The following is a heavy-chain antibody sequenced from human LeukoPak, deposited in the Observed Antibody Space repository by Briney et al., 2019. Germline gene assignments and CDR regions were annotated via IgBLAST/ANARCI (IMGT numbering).Heavy chain of an antibody. CDR2: ISAYNGNT. D-gene: IGHD3-9*01. CDR3: ARSGTAQYFDWLLPPPYYFDY. J-gene: IGHJ4*02. Sequence: GASVKVSCKASGYTFSSYGISWVRQAAGHGLEGMGWISAYNGNTNYAQRLKGRVTMTTDTSTSTAYMELRSVTADDTAVYYCARSGTAQYFDWLLPPPYYFDYWGQGTLVTVSS. V-gene: IGHV1-18*01. CDR1: GYTFSSYG.